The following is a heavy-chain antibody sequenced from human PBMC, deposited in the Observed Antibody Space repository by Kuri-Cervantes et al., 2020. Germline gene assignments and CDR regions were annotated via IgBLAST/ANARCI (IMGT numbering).Heavy chain of an antibody. Sequence: ETLSLTCAASGFTFSSYTMNWVRQAPGKGLEWISYISSGSSTIHYADSVKGRFTISRDNAKNSLYLQMNSLRDEDTAVYYCARDRSGHYYYGMDVWGQGTTVTVSS. CDR1: GFTFSSYT. CDR2: ISSGSSTI. V-gene: IGHV3-48*02. CDR3: ARDRSGHYYYGMDV. J-gene: IGHJ6*02. D-gene: IGHD2-15*01.